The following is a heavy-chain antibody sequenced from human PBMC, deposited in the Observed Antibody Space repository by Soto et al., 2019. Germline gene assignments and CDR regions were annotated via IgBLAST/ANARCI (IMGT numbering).Heavy chain of an antibody. V-gene: IGHV4-31*03. J-gene: IGHJ3*02. CDR2: IYYSGST. CDR1: GGSISSGGYY. Sequence: PSETLSLTCTVSGGSISSGGYYWSWIRQHPGKGLEWIGYIYYSGSTYYNPSLKSRVTISVDTSKNQFSLKLSPVTAADTAVYYCARGDYGDYNDAFDIWGQGTMVTVSS. D-gene: IGHD4-17*01. CDR3: ARGDYGDYNDAFDI.